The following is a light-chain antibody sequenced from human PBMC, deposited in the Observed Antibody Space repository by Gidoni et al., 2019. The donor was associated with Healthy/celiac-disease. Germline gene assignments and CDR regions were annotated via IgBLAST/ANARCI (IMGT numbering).Light chain of an antibody. CDR1: QSISSW. J-gene: IGKJ1*01. V-gene: IGKV1-5*03. CDR2: TAS. Sequence: DIDMPQSPSSLSASVGDRVTITCRASQSISSWLSWYQQKPGKAPKLLIYTASSLKSGVPSRFSGSGSGTEFTLTISSLQPDDFATYYCQQNNSYPPTFGPGTKVEIK. CDR3: QQNNSYPPT.